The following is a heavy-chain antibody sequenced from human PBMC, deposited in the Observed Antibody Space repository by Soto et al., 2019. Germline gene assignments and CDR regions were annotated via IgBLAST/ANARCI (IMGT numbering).Heavy chain of an antibody. CDR3: AREVVAVAGTVYYGMDV. D-gene: IGHD6-19*01. V-gene: IGHV1-69*13. Sequence: SVKVSCKASGGTFSSYAISWVRQAPGQGLEWMGGIIPIFGTANYAQKFQGRVTITADESTSTAYMELSSLRSEDTAVYYCAREVVAVAGTVYYGMDVWGQGTTVTVSS. CDR1: GGTFSSYA. CDR2: IIPIFGTA. J-gene: IGHJ6*02.